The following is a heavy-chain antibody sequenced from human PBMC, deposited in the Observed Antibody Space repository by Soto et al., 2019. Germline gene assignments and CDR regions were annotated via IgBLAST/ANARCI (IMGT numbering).Heavy chain of an antibody. CDR3: ARLFNWNEELYYYYGMDV. Sequence: QVQLQESGPGLVKPSETLSLTCTVSGGSISSYYWSWIRQPPGKGLEWIGYIYYSGSTNYNPSLKSRVTISVDTSKNQFSLKLSSVTAADTAVYYCARLFNWNEELYYYYGMDVWGQGTTVTVSS. D-gene: IGHD1-1*01. J-gene: IGHJ6*02. V-gene: IGHV4-59*08. CDR2: IYYSGST. CDR1: GGSISSYY.